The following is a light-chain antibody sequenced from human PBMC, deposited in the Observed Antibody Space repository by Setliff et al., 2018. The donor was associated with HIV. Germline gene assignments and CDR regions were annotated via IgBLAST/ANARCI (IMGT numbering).Light chain of an antibody. CDR1: SSDVGGYNY. Sequence: QSALTQPASVSGSPGQSITISCTGTSSDVGGYNYVSWYQQHPGKAPKLMIYEVSNRPPGVSNRFSGSKSGNTASLTISGPQAEDEADYYCSSYTSSTTLVVFGGGTKVTVL. J-gene: IGLJ2*01. V-gene: IGLV2-14*01. CDR2: EVS. CDR3: SSYTSSTTLVV.